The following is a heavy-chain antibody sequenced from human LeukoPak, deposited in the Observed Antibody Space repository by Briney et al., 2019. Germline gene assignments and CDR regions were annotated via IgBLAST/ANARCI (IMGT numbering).Heavy chain of an antibody. CDR2: IYYSGST. CDR3: ARVPYYYDSSGYGGGYFDY. CDR1: GGSISSYY. D-gene: IGHD3-22*01. V-gene: IGHV4-59*01. Sequence: SETLSLTCTVSGGSISSYYWSWIRQPPGKGLEWIGYIYYSGSTNYNPSLKSRVTISVDTSKNQFSLKLSSVTAADTAVYYCARVPYYYDSSGYGGGYFDYWGQGTLVTVSS. J-gene: IGHJ4*02.